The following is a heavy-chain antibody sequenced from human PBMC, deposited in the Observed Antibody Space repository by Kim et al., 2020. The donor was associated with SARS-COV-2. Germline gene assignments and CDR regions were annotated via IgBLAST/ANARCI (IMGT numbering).Heavy chain of an antibody. Sequence: GGSLRLSCAASGFTFSSYAMNWVRQAPGKGLEWVSGMSGSGVSTYYADSVKGRFTISRDNSKDTLYLQMSSLRAEDTAVYFCAKDTVHVFPGGYEYGMDVWGQGTTVTVSS. V-gene: IGHV3-23*01. CDR1: GFTFSSYA. CDR3: AKDTVHVFPGGYEYGMDV. J-gene: IGHJ6*02. CDR2: MSGSGVST.